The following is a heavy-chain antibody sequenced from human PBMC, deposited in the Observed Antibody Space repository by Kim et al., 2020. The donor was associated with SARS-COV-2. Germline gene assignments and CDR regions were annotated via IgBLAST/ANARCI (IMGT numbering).Heavy chain of an antibody. V-gene: IGHV4-39*01. CDR3: ARREKVVVVPAAVDY. Sequence: PALKSRVTISVDTSKNQFSLKLSSVTAADTAVYYCARREKVVVVPAAVDYWGQGTLVTVSS. D-gene: IGHD2-2*01. J-gene: IGHJ4*02.